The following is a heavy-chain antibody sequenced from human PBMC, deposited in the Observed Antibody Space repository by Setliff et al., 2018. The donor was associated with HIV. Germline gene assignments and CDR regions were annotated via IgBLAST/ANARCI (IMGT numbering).Heavy chain of an antibody. CDR2: INHSGST. CDR3: ARVTYGSGSRNFDY. V-gene: IGHV4-34*01. J-gene: IGHJ4*02. D-gene: IGHD3-10*01. CDR1: GGSFSGYY. Sequence: SETLSLTCAVYGGSFSGYYWSWIRQPPGKGLEWIGEINHSGSTNYNPSLKSRVTISVDTSKNQFSLKLSSVTAADTAIYFCARVTYGSGSRNFDYWGQGTLVTVSS.